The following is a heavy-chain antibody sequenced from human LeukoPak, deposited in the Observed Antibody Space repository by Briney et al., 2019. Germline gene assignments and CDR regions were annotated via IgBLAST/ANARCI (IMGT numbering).Heavy chain of an antibody. CDR3: ATRDGYNSFDY. J-gene: IGHJ4*02. D-gene: IGHD5-24*01. CDR2: IYTSGST. CDR1: GGSFSSYY. V-gene: IGHV4-4*07. Sequence: SETLSLTCTISGGSFSSYYWSWIRQPAGKGLEWIGRIYTSGSTNYNSSLKSRVTMSVDTSKNQVSLKLSSVTAADTAVYYCATRDGYNSFDYWGQGTLVTVSS.